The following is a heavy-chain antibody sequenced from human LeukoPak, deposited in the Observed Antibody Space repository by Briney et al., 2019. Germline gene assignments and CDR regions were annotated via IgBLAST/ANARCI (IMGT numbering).Heavy chain of an antibody. D-gene: IGHD5-24*01. J-gene: IGHJ5*02. Sequence: GASVKVSCKASGYTFTSYAMNWVRQAPGQGLEWMGWINTNTGNPTYAQGFTGRFVFSLDTSVSTAYLQISSLKAEDTAVYYCAREESRDGYNWAEAWGQGALVTVSS. V-gene: IGHV7-4-1*02. CDR3: AREESRDGYNWAEA. CDR2: INTNTGNP. CDR1: GYTFTSYA.